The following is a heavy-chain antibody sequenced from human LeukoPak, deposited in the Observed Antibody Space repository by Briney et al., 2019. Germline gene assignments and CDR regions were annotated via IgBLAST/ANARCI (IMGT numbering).Heavy chain of an antibody. V-gene: IGHV4-39*07. CDR3: ARTDSSSSSSYYYMDV. CDR1: GGSISSSSCY. Sequence: SETLSLTCTVSGGSISSSSCYWGWIRQPPGKGLEWIGSIYYSGSTYYNPSLKSRVTISVDTSKNQFSLKLSSVTAADTAVYYCARTDSSSSSSYYYMDVWGKGTTVTVSS. D-gene: IGHD6-6*01. CDR2: IYYSGST. J-gene: IGHJ6*03.